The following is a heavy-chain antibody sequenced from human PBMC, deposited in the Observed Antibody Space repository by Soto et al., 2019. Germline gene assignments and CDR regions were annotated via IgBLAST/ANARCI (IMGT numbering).Heavy chain of an antibody. Sequence: ASVKVSCKASGYTFIGYYMHWVRQAPGQGLEWMGWININSGGTNYAQRFQGRVTMTRDASISTAYMELTRLTFDDTAVYFCARDSSYDILTGYSRNAFAIWGQGTMVT. D-gene: IGHD3-9*01. J-gene: IGHJ3*02. CDR3: ARDSSYDILTGYSRNAFAI. V-gene: IGHV1-2*02. CDR1: GYTFIGYY. CDR2: ININSGGT.